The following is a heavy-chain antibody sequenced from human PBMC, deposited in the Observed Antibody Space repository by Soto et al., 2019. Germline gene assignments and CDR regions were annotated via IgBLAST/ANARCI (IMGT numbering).Heavy chain of an antibody. CDR2: IIPLFGTG. Sequence: GASVKVSCKASGVTSSTHTITWVRQAPGQGLEWMGGIIPLFGTGHKAQKFQGRITIIADKSTRTAYMELSSLRSEDTAVYFCASGSAMGADHWGQGTLVTVSS. J-gene: IGHJ5*02. CDR1: GVTSSTHT. V-gene: IGHV1-69*06. D-gene: IGHD5-18*01. CDR3: ASGSAMGADH.